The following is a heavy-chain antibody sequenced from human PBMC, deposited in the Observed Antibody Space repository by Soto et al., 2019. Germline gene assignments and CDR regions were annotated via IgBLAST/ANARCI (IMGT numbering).Heavy chain of an antibody. V-gene: IGHV4-61*01. CDR3: SILYWDTSDYSDY. CDR1: GGSVSSGSYY. Sequence: QVQLQESGPGLVKPSETLSLTCTVSGGSVSSGSYYWSWIRQPPGKGLEWIGYIYNRGSTNYNPSLKSRVTISEDTSKNQFSLKLRSVTAADTAVYYCSILYWDTSDYSDYWGQGTLVTVSS. CDR2: IYNRGST. J-gene: IGHJ4*02. D-gene: IGHD3-22*01.